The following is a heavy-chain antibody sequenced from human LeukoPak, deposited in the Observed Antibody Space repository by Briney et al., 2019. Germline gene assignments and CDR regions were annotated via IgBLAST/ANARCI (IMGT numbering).Heavy chain of an antibody. CDR2: INSDGSST. CDR1: GFTFSSYW. CDR3: AKPDSSGYYYTYPFDY. D-gene: IGHD3-22*01. J-gene: IGHJ4*02. V-gene: IGHV3-74*01. Sequence: GGSLRLSCAASGFTFSSYWMHWVRQAPGKGLVWVSRINSDGSSTSYADSVKGRFTISRDNAKNTLYLQMNSLRAEDTAAYYCAKPDSSGYYYTYPFDYWGQGTLVTVSS.